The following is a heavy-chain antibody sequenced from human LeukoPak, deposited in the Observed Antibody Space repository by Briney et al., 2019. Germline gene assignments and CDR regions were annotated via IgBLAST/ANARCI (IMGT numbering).Heavy chain of an antibody. CDR2: IDYSGST. V-gene: IGHV4-39*07. CDR1: GDSNTNSIYY. CDR3: ARGRGYYDSSGYYRY. Sequence: SETLSLTCTVSGDSNTNSIYYWGWIRQSPGKGLEWIGSIDYSGSTYYNPSLKSRATISIDTSKNQFSLKLGSVTAADTAVYYCARGRGYYDSSGYYRYWGQGTLVTVSS. J-gene: IGHJ4*02. D-gene: IGHD3-22*01.